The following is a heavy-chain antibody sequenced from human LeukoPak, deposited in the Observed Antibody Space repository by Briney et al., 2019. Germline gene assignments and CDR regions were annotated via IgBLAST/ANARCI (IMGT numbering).Heavy chain of an antibody. J-gene: IGHJ4*02. D-gene: IGHD3-10*01. Sequence: GESLKISCKGSGYSFPSYWIGWVRQMSGKGLEWMGIIYPGDSDTRYSPSFQGQVTISADKSISTAYLQWSSLQASDTAVYYCAASTYGSGSYVGFDSWGQGTLVTVSS. CDR1: GYSFPSYW. V-gene: IGHV5-51*01. CDR2: IYPGDSDT. CDR3: AASTYGSGSYVGFDS.